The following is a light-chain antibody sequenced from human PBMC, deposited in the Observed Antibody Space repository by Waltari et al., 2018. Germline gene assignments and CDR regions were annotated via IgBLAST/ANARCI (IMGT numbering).Light chain of an antibody. Sequence: DIQMTQSPSSLPASVGDRVTITCRASQGISNSLAWYQQKPAKAPKLLLYAASRLESGVPSRFSGSGSGTDYTLTISSLQPEDFATYYCQQYYSTPSLTFGGGTKVEIK. CDR2: AAS. J-gene: IGKJ4*01. CDR1: QGISNS. CDR3: QQYYSTPSLT. V-gene: IGKV1-NL1*01.